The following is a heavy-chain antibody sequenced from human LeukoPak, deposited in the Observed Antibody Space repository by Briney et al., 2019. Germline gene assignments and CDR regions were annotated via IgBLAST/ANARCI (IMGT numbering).Heavy chain of an antibody. J-gene: IGHJ4*02. CDR1: GFTFSTYG. Sequence: GGSLRLSCAASGFTFSTYGMSWVRQAPGKGLEWVSAVTGRGSSTYYADSVKGRFTISRDYSKNTLYLQMNSLRAEDTAVYYCAKKYTASWYFDYWGQGTLVTVSS. V-gene: IGHV3-23*01. D-gene: IGHD2-2*02. CDR3: AKKYTASWYFDY. CDR2: VTGRGSST.